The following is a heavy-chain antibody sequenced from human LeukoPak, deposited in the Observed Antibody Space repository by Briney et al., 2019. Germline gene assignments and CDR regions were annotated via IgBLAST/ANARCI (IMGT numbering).Heavy chain of an antibody. CDR2: FSGSGGTT. V-gene: IGHV3-23*01. CDR1: GFTFSSYA. CDR3: AKGLGRSWFFFDY. J-gene: IGHJ4*02. D-gene: IGHD3-10*01. Sequence: PPGGSLRLSCAASGFTFSSYAMSWVRQAPGKGLEWVSTFSGSGGTTYYSDSVKGRFTISRDNSKNTLYLQMYSLRAEDTAVYYCAKGLGRSWFFFDYWGQGTLATVSS.